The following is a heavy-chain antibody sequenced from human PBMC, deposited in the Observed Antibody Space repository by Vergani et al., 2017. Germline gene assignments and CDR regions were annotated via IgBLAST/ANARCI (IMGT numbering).Heavy chain of an antibody. V-gene: IGHV1-2*02. Sequence: QVQLVQSGAEVKKPGASVKVSCKASGYTFTGYYMQWVRQAPGQGLEWMGWINPNSGGTNYAQKFQGRVTMTRDTSISTAYMELSRLRSDDTSVYFCARDRCSGGSCYSESAANYGMDVWGQGTTVTVSS. J-gene: IGHJ6*02. CDR1: GYTFTGYY. D-gene: IGHD2-15*01. CDR3: ARDRCSGGSCYSESAANYGMDV. CDR2: INPNSGGT.